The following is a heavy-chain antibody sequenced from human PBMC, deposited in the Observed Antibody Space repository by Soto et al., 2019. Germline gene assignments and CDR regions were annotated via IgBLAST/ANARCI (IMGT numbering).Heavy chain of an antibody. CDR3: TKLNRGKLDY. V-gene: IGHV3-15*01. D-gene: IGHD3-10*01. Sequence: EVQLVESGGGLVEPGGSLRLSCAASGFTLSNAWMSWVRQAPGKGLEWVGRITSKTDGGTTEYAAHVRGRFTITSDDSSNTLELQMSILKAEDTAMYYATKLNRGKLDYWGQGTLVTVSS. CDR2: ITSKTDGGTT. CDR1: GFTLSNAW. J-gene: IGHJ4*02.